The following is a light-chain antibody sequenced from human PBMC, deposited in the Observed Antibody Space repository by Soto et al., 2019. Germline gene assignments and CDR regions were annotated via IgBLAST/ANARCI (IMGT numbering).Light chain of an antibody. CDR3: QQYGSSPS. CDR2: DTS. Sequence: DIVLTQAPSTLSLSPWERATLYFVASQRVSGGFLAWYQQKPGLAPRLILYDTSFRATGIPDRFSGSGSGTDFTLTISRLDPEDFAVYYCQQYGSSPSFGQGTKVDIK. J-gene: IGKJ1*01. V-gene: IGKV3D-20*01. CDR1: QRVSGGF.